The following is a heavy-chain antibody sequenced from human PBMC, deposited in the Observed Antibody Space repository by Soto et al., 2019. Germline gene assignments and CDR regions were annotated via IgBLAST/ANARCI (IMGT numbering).Heavy chain of an antibody. CDR1: GGTFSSYA. D-gene: IGHD3-3*01. V-gene: IGHV1-69*06. Sequence: GASVKVSCQASGGTFSSYAISWVRQAPGQGLEWMGGIIPIFGTANYAQKFQGRVTITADKSTSTAYMELSSLRYEDTAVYYCARAEFFWRGSNYYYYYGMDVWGQGTTVTVSS. CDR2: IIPIFGTA. CDR3: ARAEFFWRGSNYYYYYGMDV. J-gene: IGHJ6*02.